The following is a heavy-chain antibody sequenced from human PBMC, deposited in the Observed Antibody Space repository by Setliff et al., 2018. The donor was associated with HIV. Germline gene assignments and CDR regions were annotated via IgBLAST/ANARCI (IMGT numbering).Heavy chain of an antibody. V-gene: IGHV4-34*01. CDR3: ARYSPRGYTLTGPY. CDR1: GGSFSGYY. D-gene: IGHD6-25*01. Sequence: SETLSLTCAVYGGSFSGYYWSWIRQPPGKGLEWIGEINHSGSTNYNPSLKSRVTISVDTSKNQFSLKLTSVTAADTAVYYCARYSPRGYTLTGPYWGQGTLVTVS. J-gene: IGHJ4*02. CDR2: INHSGST.